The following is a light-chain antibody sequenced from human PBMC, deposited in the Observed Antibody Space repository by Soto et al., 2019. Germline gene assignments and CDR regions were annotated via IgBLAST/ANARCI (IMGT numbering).Light chain of an antibody. V-gene: IGKV3-11*01. J-gene: IGKJ5*01. Sequence: EIVLTQSPATLSLSPGERATLSCRASPSVGNYLAWYQQKPGQAPRLLIYDASNRAPGIPARFSGSGSVTDLTLTISSLEPEDFAVYYCHRRIDWPVTFGQGTRLEIK. CDR1: PSVGNY. CDR2: DAS. CDR3: HRRIDWPVT.